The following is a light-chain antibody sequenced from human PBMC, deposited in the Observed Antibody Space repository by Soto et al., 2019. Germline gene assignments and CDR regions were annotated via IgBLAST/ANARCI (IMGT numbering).Light chain of an antibody. CDR2: GAS. CDR1: QSVSSSY. Sequence: EIVLTQSPGTLSLSPGERATLSCRASQSVSSSYLAWFQQKPGQAPRLLIYGASSRATGIPDRFSGSGSGTDFTLTISRLEPEDFAVYYCQQYDTSPTTFGQGTKVYIK. CDR3: QQYDTSPTT. J-gene: IGKJ1*01. V-gene: IGKV3-20*01.